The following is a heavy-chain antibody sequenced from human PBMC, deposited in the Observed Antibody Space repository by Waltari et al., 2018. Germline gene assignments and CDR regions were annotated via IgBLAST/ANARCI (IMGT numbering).Heavy chain of an antibody. Sequence: EVQVVESGGGLVQPGGSLRLSCEASGFTFSSYEMQWVRQAPGGRLEWISSIDNSGSTMYYADSVKGRFTISRDNAKSSLFLQMNSLRAEDTAVYYCARPSTEYYYYYYYMDVWGKGTTVTVS. CDR2: IDNSGSTM. J-gene: IGHJ6*03. CDR3: ARPSTEYYYYYYYMDV. V-gene: IGHV3-48*03. CDR1: GFTFSSYE.